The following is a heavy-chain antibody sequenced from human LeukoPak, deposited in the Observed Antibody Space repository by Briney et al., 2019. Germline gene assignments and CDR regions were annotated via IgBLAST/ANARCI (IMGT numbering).Heavy chain of an antibody. CDR3: ARDREIAAAGITYFDY. CDR2: ILYDGTNK. V-gene: IGHV3-30-3*01. D-gene: IGHD6-13*01. Sequence: GRSLRLACAASAFTFSSYAMHWVRQAPGKGLEWVAVILYDGTNKYYADSVKGRFTISRDNSNNTLYLQMNSLRAEDTAVYYCARDREIAAAGITYFDYWGQGTLVTVPS. CDR1: AFTFSSYA. J-gene: IGHJ4*02.